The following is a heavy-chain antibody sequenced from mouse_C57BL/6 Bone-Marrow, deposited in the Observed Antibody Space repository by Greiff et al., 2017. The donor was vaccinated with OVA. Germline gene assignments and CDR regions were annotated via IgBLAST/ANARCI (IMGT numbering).Heavy chain of an antibody. J-gene: IGHJ2*01. CDR3: ARYGYFDD. V-gene: IGHV5-17*01. CDR2: ISSGSSTI. CDR1: GFTFSDYG. Sequence: EVKLVESGGGLVKPGGSLKLSCAASGFTFSDYGMHWVRQAPEKGLEWVAYISSGSSTIYYADTVKGRFTISRDNAKNTLFLQRTSLRSEDTAMYYCARYGYFDDWGQGTTLTVSS. D-gene: IGHD1-1*02.